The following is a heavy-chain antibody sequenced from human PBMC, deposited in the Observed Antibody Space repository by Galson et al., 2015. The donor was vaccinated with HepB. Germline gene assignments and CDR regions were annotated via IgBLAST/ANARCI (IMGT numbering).Heavy chain of an antibody. CDR2: IIPIFGTA. D-gene: IGHD2-2*01. Sequence: SVKVSCKASGGTFSSYAISWVRQAPGQGLEWMGGIIPIFGTANYAQKFQGRVTMTTDTSTSTAYMELRSLRSDDTAVYYCARVGYCSSTSCYRYYYYYYMDVWGKGTTVTVSS. CDR3: ARVGYCSSTSCYRYYYYYYMDV. V-gene: IGHV1-69*05. J-gene: IGHJ6*03. CDR1: GGTFSSYA.